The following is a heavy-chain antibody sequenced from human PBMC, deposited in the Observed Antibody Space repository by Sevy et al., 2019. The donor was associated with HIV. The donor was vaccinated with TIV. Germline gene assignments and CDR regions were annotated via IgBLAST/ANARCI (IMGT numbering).Heavy chain of an antibody. CDR2: IYHSGST. CDR1: DYSISSGYY. Sequence: SETLSLTCTVSDYSISSGYYWGWIRQPPGKGLEWIGSIYHSGSTYYNPSLKSRVTISVDTSKNQFSLKLSSVTAADTAVYYCARGGGVIIEVNFDYWGQGTLVTVSS. J-gene: IGHJ4*02. D-gene: IGHD3-3*01. V-gene: IGHV4-38-2*02. CDR3: ARGGGVIIEVNFDY.